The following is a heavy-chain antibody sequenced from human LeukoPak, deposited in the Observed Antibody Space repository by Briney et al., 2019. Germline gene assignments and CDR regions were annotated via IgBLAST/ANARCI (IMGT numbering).Heavy chain of an antibody. CDR3: AREPRKTTSKSRIVGWANWFDP. J-gene: IGHJ5*02. V-gene: IGHV1-46*01. CDR1: GYTFTNYA. D-gene: IGHD1-7*01. Sequence: ASVKVSCKASGYTFTNYAMNWVRQAPGQGLEWMGIINPSGGSTSYAQKFQGRVTMTRDTSTSTVYMELSSLRSEDTAVYYCAREPRKTTSKSRIVGWANWFDPWGQGTLVTVSS. CDR2: INPSGGST.